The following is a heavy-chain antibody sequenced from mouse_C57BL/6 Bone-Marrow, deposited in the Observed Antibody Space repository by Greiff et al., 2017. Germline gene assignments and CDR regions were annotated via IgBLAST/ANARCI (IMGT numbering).Heavy chain of an antibody. CDR2: IDPSDSYT. J-gene: IGHJ3*01. V-gene: IGHV1-50*01. CDR3: AKEPIYYYGSSYGGFAY. CDR1: GYTFTSYW. Sequence: QVQLQQPGAELVKPGASVKLSCKASGYTFTSYWMQWVKQRPGQGLEWIGEIDPSDSYTNYNQKFKGKATLTVDTSSSTAYMQLSSLTSEDSAVYYCAKEPIYYYGSSYGGFAYWGQGTLVTVSA. D-gene: IGHD1-1*01.